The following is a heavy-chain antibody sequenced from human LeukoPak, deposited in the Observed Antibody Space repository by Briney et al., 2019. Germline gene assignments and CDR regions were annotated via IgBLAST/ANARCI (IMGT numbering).Heavy chain of an antibody. CDR3: ARERFYSSGSKCNRVDY. Sequence: AASVKVSCKASGYTFTGYYMHWVRQAPGQGLEWMGWINPDSGGTNYGQNFQGRVTMTRDTAINTAYMELSRLRSDDTAVYYCARERFYSSGSKCNRVDYWGQGTLVTVSS. CDR1: GYTFTGYY. V-gene: IGHV1-2*02. D-gene: IGHD6-19*01. CDR2: INPDSGGT. J-gene: IGHJ4*02.